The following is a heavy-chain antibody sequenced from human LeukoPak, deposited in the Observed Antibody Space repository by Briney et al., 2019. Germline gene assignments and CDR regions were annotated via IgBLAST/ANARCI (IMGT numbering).Heavy chain of an antibody. V-gene: IGHV3-7*01. Sequence: GGSLRLSCAASGFTFSSYRMSWVRQAPGKGLEWVANIKQDGSEKYYVDSVKGRFTISRDNAKNSLYLQMNSLRAEDTAVYYCARDSPKGYFDYWGQGTLVTVSS. CDR3: ARDSPKGYFDY. CDR1: GFTFSSYR. CDR2: IKQDGSEK. J-gene: IGHJ4*02.